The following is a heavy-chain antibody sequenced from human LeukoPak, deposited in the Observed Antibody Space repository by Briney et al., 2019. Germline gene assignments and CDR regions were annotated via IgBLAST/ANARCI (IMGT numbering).Heavy chain of an antibody. J-gene: IGHJ4*02. D-gene: IGHD6-19*01. CDR2: IKQDGSEK. CDR3: ARDRSSGWRNYFDY. Sequence: RGSLRLSCAASGFTFNNAWMSWVRQAPGKGLEWVANIKQDGSEKYYVDSVKGRFTISRDNAKNSLYLQMNSLRAEDTAVYYCARDRSSGWRNYFDYWGQGTLVTVSS. CDR1: GFTFNNAW. V-gene: IGHV3-7*03.